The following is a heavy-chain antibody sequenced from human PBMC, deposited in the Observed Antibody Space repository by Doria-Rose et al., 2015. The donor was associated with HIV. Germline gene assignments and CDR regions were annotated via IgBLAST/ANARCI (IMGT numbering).Heavy chain of an antibody. CDR2: INHTGST. CDR3: ARGLLRGGWNDVDYYYGMDV. J-gene: IGHJ6*02. V-gene: IGHV4-34*01. CDR1: GGSFSGYY. D-gene: IGHD1-1*01. Sequence: QVQLQQWDAGLVKPSETLSLTCAVFGGSFSGYYWSWIRQPPGKGLEWIGEINHTGSTNYKTYLKSRVTISLYTSKNLFSLKLSSVSAADTAVYYCARGLLRGGWNDVDYYYGMDVWGQGTTVTVSS.